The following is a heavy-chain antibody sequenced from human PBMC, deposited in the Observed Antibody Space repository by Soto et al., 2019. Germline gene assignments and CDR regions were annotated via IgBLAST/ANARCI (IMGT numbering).Heavy chain of an antibody. CDR3: AREGYCSSTSCYSAFDY. CDR2: ISAYNGNT. J-gene: IGHJ4*02. V-gene: IGHV1-18*04. D-gene: IGHD2-2*01. Sequence: ASVKVSCKASGYTFISYGISWVRQAPGQGLEWMGWISAYNGNTNYAQKLQGRVTMTTDTSTSTAYMELRGLRSDDTAVYYCAREGYCSSTSCYSAFDYWGLGTLVTVSS. CDR1: GYTFISYG.